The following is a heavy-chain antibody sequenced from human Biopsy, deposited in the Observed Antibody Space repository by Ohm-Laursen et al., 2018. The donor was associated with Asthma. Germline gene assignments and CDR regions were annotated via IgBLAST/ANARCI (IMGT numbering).Heavy chain of an antibody. CDR3: ARTYYDFLTGQVKDVFGV. Sequence: SVKVSCKASGYTFIGCHIHWMRQAPGQGLEWMGGISPIFGSSNYAQRFQGRVTITADIFTRTVYMELSGLRFDDTATYYCARTYYDFLTGQVKDVFGVWGQGTMVTVSS. J-gene: IGHJ3*01. CDR1: GYTFIGCH. D-gene: IGHD3-9*01. CDR2: ISPIFGSS. V-gene: IGHV1-69*06.